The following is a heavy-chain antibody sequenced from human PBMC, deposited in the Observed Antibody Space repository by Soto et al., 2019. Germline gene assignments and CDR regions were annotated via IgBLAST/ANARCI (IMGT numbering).Heavy chain of an antibody. D-gene: IGHD3-16*02. CDR2: INSGGTVA. CDR3: AISTGGFGGLFVVPSDY. V-gene: IGHV3-23*01. Sequence: EVQLLESGGGLVQPGGSLRLSCAASGFTYESYAVSWVRQAPGKGLEWVSGINSGGTVAHYADSVKGRFAISRDNSKNTLSLEMNSLRADDTGLYYCAISTGGFGGLFVVPSDYWGQGTLVTVSS. CDR1: GFTYESYA. J-gene: IGHJ4*02.